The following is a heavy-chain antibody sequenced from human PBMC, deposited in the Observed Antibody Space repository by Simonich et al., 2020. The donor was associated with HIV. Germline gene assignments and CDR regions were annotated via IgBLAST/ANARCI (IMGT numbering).Heavy chain of an antibody. V-gene: IGHV4-34*01. CDR2: SNHSVRT. J-gene: IGHJ1*01. D-gene: IGHD6-13*01. CDR1: GGSFSGYY. Sequence: QVQLQQWGAGLLKPSETLSLTCAVYGGSFSGYYWSWIRQPPGKGREWIGESNHSVRTNYNPSLKSRGTISVDTSKNQFSLKLSSVTAADTAVYYCARLTAGGLGEYFQHWGQGTLVTVSS. CDR3: ARLTAGGLGEYFQH.